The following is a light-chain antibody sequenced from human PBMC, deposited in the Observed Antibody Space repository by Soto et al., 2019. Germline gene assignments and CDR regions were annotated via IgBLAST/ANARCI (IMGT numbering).Light chain of an antibody. CDR2: EDS. CDR1: SSDVGSYNL. V-gene: IGLV2-23*01. J-gene: IGLJ1*01. CDR3: CSYAGSSSDV. Sequence: QSALTQPASVSGSPGQSITISCTGTSSDVGSYNLVSWYQQHPGKAPKLMIYEDSKRPSGVSNRFSGSKSGNTSSLPISGRQAEEEADYYCCSYAGSSSDVFGTGTKLTVL.